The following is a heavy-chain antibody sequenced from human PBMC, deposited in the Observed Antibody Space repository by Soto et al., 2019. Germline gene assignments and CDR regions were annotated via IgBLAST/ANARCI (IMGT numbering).Heavy chain of an antibody. CDR2: ISAYNGNT. V-gene: IGHV1-18*04. J-gene: IGHJ4*02. CDR3: ARVRSGSSLFPFDD. CDR1: GYTFTSYG. D-gene: IGHD1-26*01. Sequence: ASVKVSCKASGYTFTSYGISWVRQAPGQGLEWMGWISAYNGNTNYAQKLQGRVTMTTDTSTSTAYMELRSLRSDDTAVYYCARVRSGSSLFPFDDWGQGTLVTVAS.